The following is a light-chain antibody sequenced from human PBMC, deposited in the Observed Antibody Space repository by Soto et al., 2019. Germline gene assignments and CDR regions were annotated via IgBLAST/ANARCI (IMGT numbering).Light chain of an antibody. CDR3: QQTYNTPLT. J-gene: IGKJ4*01. CDR2: FAS. CDR1: QSIRNY. V-gene: IGKV1-39*01. Sequence: DIQMTQSPSSLSASVGDRVTITCRASQSIRNYLNWYQQKPGKAPKLLIDFASSLQAGVPSRFSGSGSGTDFTLTITSLQPPDFAIYYCQQTYNTPLTFGGGTKVEIK.